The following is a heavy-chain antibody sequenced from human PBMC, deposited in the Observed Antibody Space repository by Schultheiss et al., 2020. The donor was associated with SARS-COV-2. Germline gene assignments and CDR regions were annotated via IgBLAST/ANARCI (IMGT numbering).Heavy chain of an antibody. J-gene: IGHJ6*02. Sequence: SCAASGFTFSSYAMSWVRQAPGKGLEWVSAISGSGGSTYYADSVKGRFTISRDNSKNTLYLQMNSLRAEDTAVYYCARASTLSYDILASGGMDVWGQGTTVTVSS. V-gene: IGHV3-23*01. D-gene: IGHD3-9*01. CDR3: ARASTLSYDILASGGMDV. CDR1: GFTFSSYA. CDR2: ISGSGGST.